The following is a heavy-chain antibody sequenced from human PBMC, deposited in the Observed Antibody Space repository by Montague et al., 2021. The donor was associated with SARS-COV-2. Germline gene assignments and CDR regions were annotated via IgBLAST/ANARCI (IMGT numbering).Heavy chain of an antibody. CDR2: VYYRGNT. J-gene: IGHJ4*02. Sequence: SETLSLTCTVSGGSISSDYWTWIRQPPAKGLEWIGFVYYRGNTYYNSSLRGRVTISVDTYTNNFTLTLSAVTAADTAIYYCARHYDHSSRVDSWGQGTLVTVSS. CDR3: ARHYDHSSRVDS. D-gene: IGHD3-16*01. V-gene: IGHV4-59*08. CDR1: GGSISSDY.